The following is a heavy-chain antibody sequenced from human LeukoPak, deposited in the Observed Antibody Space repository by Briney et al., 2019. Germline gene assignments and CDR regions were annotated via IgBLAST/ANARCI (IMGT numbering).Heavy chain of an antibody. D-gene: IGHD4-17*01. J-gene: IGHJ6*03. CDR3: ARQSNDYGDYVGGPYYMDV. CDR2: INHSGST. Sequence: SETLSLTCAVYGGSFSGYYWSWLRQPPGKGLEWIGEINHSGSTNYNPSLKSRVTISVDTSKNQFSLKLSSVTAADTAVYYCARQSNDYGDYVGGPYYMDVWGKGTTVTISS. CDR1: GGSFSGYY. V-gene: IGHV4-34*01.